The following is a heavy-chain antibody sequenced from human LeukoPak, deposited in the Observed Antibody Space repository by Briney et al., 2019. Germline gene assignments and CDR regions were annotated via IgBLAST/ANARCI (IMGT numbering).Heavy chain of an antibody. CDR2: INPNSGGT. CDR3: ARDAYCSSTSCCYYFDY. J-gene: IGHJ4*02. Sequence: ASVKVSCKASGYTFTGYYMHWVRQAPGQGLEWTGWINPNSGGTNYAQKFQGRVTMTRDTSISTAYMELSRLRSDDTAVYYCARDAYCSSTSCCYYFDYWGQGTLVTVSS. CDR1: GYTFTGYY. V-gene: IGHV1-2*02. D-gene: IGHD2-2*01.